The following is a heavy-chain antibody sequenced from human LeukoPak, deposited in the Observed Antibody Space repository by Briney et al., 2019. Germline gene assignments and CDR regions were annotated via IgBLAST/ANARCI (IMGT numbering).Heavy chain of an antibody. CDR3: ARAVWGSRGYIFDY. CDR2: MYYSGST. CDR1: GGSISSYY. Sequence: SETLSPTCTVSGGSISSYYWSWIRQPPGKGLEWIGYMYYSGSTNYNPSLKSRVTISVDTSKDQFSLKLSSVTAGDTAVYYCARAVWGSRGYIFDYWGQGTLVTVSS. J-gene: IGHJ4*02. D-gene: IGHD3-22*01. V-gene: IGHV4-59*01.